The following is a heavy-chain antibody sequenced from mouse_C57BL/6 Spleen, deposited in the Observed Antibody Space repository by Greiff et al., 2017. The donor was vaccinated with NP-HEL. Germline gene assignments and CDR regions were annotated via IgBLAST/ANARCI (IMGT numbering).Heavy chain of an antibody. J-gene: IGHJ2*01. CDR1: GYSFTSYY. CDR2: IYPGSGNT. D-gene: IGHD1-1*01. V-gene: IGHV1-66*01. CDR3: ARRAVITTVVATDYFDY. Sequence: QVQLKESGPELVKPGASVKISCKASGYSFTSYYIHWVKQRPGQGLEWIGWIYPGSGNTKYNEKFKGKAQLTAAPSSSTAYMQLSSLTSEDSAVYYCARRAVITTVVATDYFDYWGQGTTLTVSS.